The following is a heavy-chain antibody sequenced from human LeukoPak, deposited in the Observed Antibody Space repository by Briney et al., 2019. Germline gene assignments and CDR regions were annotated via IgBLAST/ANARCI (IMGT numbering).Heavy chain of an antibody. CDR2: IYYSGST. J-gene: IGHJ2*01. Sequence: ASETLSLTCTVSGGSISSYYWSWIRQTPGKGLEWIGYIYYSGSTNFNPSLKSRVTISVDTSKNQFSLKLSSVTAADTAVYYCARRRYRGLDLWGRGTLVTVSS. V-gene: IGHV4-59*12. CDR1: GGSISSYY. D-gene: IGHD2-2*01. CDR3: ARRRYRGLDL.